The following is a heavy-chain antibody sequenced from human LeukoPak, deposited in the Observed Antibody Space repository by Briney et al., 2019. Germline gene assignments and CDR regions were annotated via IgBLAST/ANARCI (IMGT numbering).Heavy chain of an antibody. CDR3: VRDGGVSGYDLLDY. CDR2: INQDGSEE. V-gene: IGHV3-7*01. J-gene: IGHJ4*02. D-gene: IGHD5-12*01. Sequence: GGSLRLSCAASGFTFSHYWMTWVRQAPGKGLEWVAQINQDGSEEYYMDSVKARFTISRNNAKNSVFLQMNSLRAEDTAVYYCVRDGGVSGYDLLDYWGQGTLVTVSS. CDR1: GFTFSHYW.